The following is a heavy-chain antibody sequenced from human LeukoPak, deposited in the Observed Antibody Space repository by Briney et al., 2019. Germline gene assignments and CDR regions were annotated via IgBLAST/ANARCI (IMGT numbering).Heavy chain of an antibody. CDR2: MYYSGST. J-gene: IGHJ4*02. CDR1: GGSISSYY. CDR3: ARVESLSSGSYYLGY. Sequence: SETLSLTCTVSGGSISSYYWSWIRQPPGKGLEWIGYMYYSGSTNYNPSLKSRVTISVDMSKNQFSLKLNSVTAADTAVYYCARVESLSSGSYYLGYWGQGTLVTVSS. D-gene: IGHD6-19*01. V-gene: IGHV4-59*01.